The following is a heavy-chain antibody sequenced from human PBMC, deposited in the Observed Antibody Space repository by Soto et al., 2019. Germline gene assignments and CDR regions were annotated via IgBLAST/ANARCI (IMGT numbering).Heavy chain of an antibody. CDR1: GFTFSSYA. D-gene: IGHD2-15*01. CDR2: ISGSGGST. V-gene: IGHV3-23*01. Sequence: GGSLRLSCAASGFTFSSYAMSWVRQAPGKGLELVSAISGSGGSTYYADSVKGRFTISRDNSKNTLYLQMNSLRAEDTAVYYCAKDRGIGVVVVAASSPLFDYWGQGTLVTVSS. CDR3: AKDRGIGVVVVAASSPLFDY. J-gene: IGHJ4*02.